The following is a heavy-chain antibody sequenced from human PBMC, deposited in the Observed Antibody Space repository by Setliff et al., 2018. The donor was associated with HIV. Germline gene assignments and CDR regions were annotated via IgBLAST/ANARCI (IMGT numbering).Heavy chain of an antibody. CDR2: MFSSGSA. Sequence: SETLSLTCAVYGGSFSGFYWNWIRQAPGKGLEWIGYMFSSGSAQYNSSLQSRVSMSADTSKNQFSLRLTSVTVADTAVYFCVRVFYDATDYYAPLFDYWGQGTLVTVSS. CDR3: VRVFYDATDYYAPLFDY. D-gene: IGHD3-22*01. J-gene: IGHJ4*02. V-gene: IGHV4-34*10. CDR1: GGSFSGFY.